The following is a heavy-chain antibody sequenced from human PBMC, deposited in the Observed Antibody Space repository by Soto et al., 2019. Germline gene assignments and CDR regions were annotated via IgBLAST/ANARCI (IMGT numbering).Heavy chain of an antibody. J-gene: IGHJ4*02. V-gene: IGHV1-2*04. Sequence: QDHLAQSGAEVKKPGSSVTVSCKASGYTFSDYYIHWVRQAPGQGLQWMGCINPKSGDRRYAQMFRGWVFMTRDTSISTAYMEVSGLKSDDTAVYFCARGAEVGIELAAFDQWGQGTLVTVSA. CDR2: INPKSGDR. D-gene: IGHD2-8*02. CDR1: GYTFSDYY. CDR3: ARGAEVGIELAAFDQ.